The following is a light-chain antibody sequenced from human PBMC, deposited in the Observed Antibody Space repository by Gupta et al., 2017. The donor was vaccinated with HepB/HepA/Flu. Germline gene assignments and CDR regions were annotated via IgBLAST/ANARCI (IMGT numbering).Light chain of an antibody. J-gene: IGKJ3*01. V-gene: IGKV1-39*01. CDR1: QRISNY. CDR2: PAS. CDR3: QQTDNAPIT. Sequence: DIQVTHSPSSLSAPVGDRVTITCRSSQRISNYLNWYQQKPGKAPKLLIYPASTVKSGVPSRFSGSGSGTEFTLTVTKRQPEDFANNFCQQTDNAPITFGHRSKVHTK.